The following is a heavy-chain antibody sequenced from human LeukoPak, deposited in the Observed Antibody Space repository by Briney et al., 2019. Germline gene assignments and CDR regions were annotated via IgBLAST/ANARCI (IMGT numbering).Heavy chain of an antibody. CDR3: ASYTYYYESSGYDYYYYMDV. J-gene: IGHJ6*03. D-gene: IGHD3-22*01. CDR2: NYYSGST. Sequence: SETLSLTCTVSGGSISSGGYYWSWIRQHPGKGLEWIGYNYYSGSTYYNPSLKSRVTISVDTSKNQFSLKLSSVTAANTAVYYCASYTYYYESSGYDYYYYMDVWGKGTTVTVSS. V-gene: IGHV4-31*03. CDR1: GGSISSGGYY.